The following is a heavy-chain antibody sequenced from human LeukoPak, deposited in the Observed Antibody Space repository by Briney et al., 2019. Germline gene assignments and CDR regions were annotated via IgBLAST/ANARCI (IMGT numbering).Heavy chain of an antibody. J-gene: IGHJ4*02. Sequence: GGSLRLSCAASGFIVSSNYMGWVRQAPGEGLEWVSSISSSSSYIYYADSVKGRFTISRDNAKNSLYLQMNSLRAEDTAVYYCARDLGIPAAEYFDYWGQGTLVTVSS. CDR3: ARDLGIPAAEYFDY. CDR1: GFIVSSNY. CDR2: ISSSSSYI. V-gene: IGHV3-21*01. D-gene: IGHD6-13*01.